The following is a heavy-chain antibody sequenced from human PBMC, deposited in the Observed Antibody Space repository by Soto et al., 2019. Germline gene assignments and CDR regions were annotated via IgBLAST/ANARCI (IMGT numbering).Heavy chain of an antibody. Sequence: GGSLRLSCAASGFTFSSYGMHWVRQAPGKGLEWVAVISYDGSNKYYADSVKGRFTISRDNSKNTLYLQMNSLRAEDTAVYYCAKSGPGGGSGSYPNYFDYWGQGTLVTVSS. CDR2: ISYDGSNK. V-gene: IGHV3-30*18. D-gene: IGHD3-10*01. CDR1: GFTFSSYG. CDR3: AKSGPGGGSGSYPNYFDY. J-gene: IGHJ4*02.